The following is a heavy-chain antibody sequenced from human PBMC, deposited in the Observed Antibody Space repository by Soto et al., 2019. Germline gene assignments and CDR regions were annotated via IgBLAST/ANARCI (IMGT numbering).Heavy chain of an antibody. Sequence: VQLVESGGDLVQPGGSLRLSCAASGFTFSSFYMHWVRQAPGKGLVWVARINRDGSSKNYADPVKGRFAISRDNAKNAPYLQMNSLRGDDTAVYSCASDGWAVAENWGQGTLVTVSS. J-gene: IGHJ4*02. CDR1: GFTFSSFY. CDR2: INRDGSSK. CDR3: ASDGWAVAEN. V-gene: IGHV3-74*01. D-gene: IGHD6-19*01.